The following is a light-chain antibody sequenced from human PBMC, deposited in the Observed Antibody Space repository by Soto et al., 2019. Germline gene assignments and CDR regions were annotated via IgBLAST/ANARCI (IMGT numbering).Light chain of an antibody. CDR3: QQYDNLPLT. J-gene: IGKJ4*01. CDR1: KDISNY. Sequence: DIQMTQYPSSLSASVGDRVTITCQASKDISNYLSWYQQKPGKAPKLLIYDASNLETGVPSRFSGSGSGTDFTFTISSLQPEDIETYYCQQYDNLPLTFGGGTKVEIK. V-gene: IGKV1-33*01. CDR2: DAS.